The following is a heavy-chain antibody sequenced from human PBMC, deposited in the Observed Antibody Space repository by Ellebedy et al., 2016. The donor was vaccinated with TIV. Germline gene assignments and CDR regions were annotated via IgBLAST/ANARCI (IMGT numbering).Heavy chain of an antibody. CDR3: ATDSGYDDFSGYYPLVAFDI. V-gene: IGHV1-2*02. Sequence: AASVKVSCKASGYSFIGHYMHWMRQAPGQGLEWMGWINPKSGVTNYAQNFQGRVTMTRDTSISTAYMELSRLRPDDTAEYYCATDSGYDDFSGYYPLVAFDIWGQGTMVIVSS. J-gene: IGHJ3*02. CDR2: INPKSGVT. CDR1: GYSFIGHY. D-gene: IGHD3-22*01.